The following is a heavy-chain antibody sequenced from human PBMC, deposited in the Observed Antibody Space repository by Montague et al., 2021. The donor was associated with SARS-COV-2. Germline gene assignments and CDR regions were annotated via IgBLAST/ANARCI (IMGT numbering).Heavy chain of an antibody. D-gene: IGHD3-9*01. V-gene: IGHV4-59*08. Sequence: SETLSLTCTVSGGSISSYFWYWIRQPRANSLKWFGCLYYRGRTDYTPARTSLVSISVVTSKTQFSLKLSSVTAADTAVYYCARQVVLRYFDWHYYFDYWG. J-gene: IGHJ4*01. CDR3: ARQVVLRYFDWHYYFDY. CDR2: LYYRGRT. CDR1: GGSISSYF.